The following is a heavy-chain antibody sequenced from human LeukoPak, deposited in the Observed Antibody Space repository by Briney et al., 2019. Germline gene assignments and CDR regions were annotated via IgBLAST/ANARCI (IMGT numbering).Heavy chain of an antibody. CDR2: IRYDGSNK. J-gene: IGHJ5*02. CDR3: AKDFAAAGPHWFDP. V-gene: IGHV3-30*02. D-gene: IGHD6-13*01. Sequence: GGSLRLSCAASGFTFSSYGMHWVRQAPGKGLKWVAFIRYDGSNKYYADSVKGRFTISRDNSKNTLYLQMNSLRAEDTAVYYCAKDFAAAGPHWFDPWGQGTLVTVSS. CDR1: GFTFSSYG.